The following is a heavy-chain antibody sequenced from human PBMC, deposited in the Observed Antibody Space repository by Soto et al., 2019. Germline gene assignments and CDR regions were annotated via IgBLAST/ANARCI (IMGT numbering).Heavy chain of an antibody. CDR1: GGSISSYY. CDR3: ARDLWGYCGADCYPLDV. D-gene: IGHD2-21*02. J-gene: IGHJ6*02. CDR2: RYNTGST. Sequence: QVRLQESGPGLVKPSETLSLTCTVSGGSISSYYWSWIRQPPGKGLEWIGYRYNTGSTIYNPSLKSRVTISVDTSKNQFSLKLNSVTAADTAVYYCARDLWGYCGADCYPLDVWGQGTTVTVSS. V-gene: IGHV4-59*01.